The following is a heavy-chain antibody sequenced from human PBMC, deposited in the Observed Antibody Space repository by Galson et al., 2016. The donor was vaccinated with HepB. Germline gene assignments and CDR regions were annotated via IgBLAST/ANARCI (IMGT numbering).Heavy chain of an antibody. Sequence: LSLTCTVSGDSIRRSTYFWGWIRQSPGKGLEWVGSVSNSGRTHYSPSLKSRVTISVDTSANQFSVNLTSVTAADTAVYYGARWLDGDCVGDICYAYNWFDPWGPGTLVPVSS. D-gene: IGHD2-15*01. V-gene: IGHV4-39*01. CDR3: ARWLDGDCVGDICYAYNWFDP. CDR1: GDSIRRSTYF. CDR2: VSNSGRT. J-gene: IGHJ5*02.